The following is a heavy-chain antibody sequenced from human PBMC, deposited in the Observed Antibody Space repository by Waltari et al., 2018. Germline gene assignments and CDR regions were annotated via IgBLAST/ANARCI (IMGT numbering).Heavy chain of an antibody. CDR3: AREAGIAAFDY. CDR1: GFTFSSYS. D-gene: IGHD6-13*01. J-gene: IGHJ4*02. V-gene: IGHV3-21*01. CDR2: ISSSSSYI. Sequence: EVQLVASGGGLVKPGGSLRLSCAASGFTFSSYSLHWVRQAPGKGLEWVSSISSSSSYIYYADSVKGRFTISRDNAKNSLYLQMNSLRAEDTAVYYCAREAGIAAFDYWGQGTLVTVSS.